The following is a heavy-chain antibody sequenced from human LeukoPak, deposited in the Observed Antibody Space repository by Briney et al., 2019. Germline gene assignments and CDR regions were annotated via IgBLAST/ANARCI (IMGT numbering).Heavy chain of an antibody. CDR2: ISGSGGST. J-gene: IGHJ3*02. CDR1: GFTFSSYA. CDR3: AKDLVAYYYDSSGYSLGWAFDI. V-gene: IGHV3-23*01. D-gene: IGHD3-22*01. Sequence: QAGGSLRLSCAASGFTFSSYAMSWVRQAPGKGLEWVSAISGSGGSTYYADSVKGRFTISRDNSKNTLYLQMNSLRAEDTAVYYCAKDLVAYYYDSSGYSLGWAFDIWGQGTMVTVSS.